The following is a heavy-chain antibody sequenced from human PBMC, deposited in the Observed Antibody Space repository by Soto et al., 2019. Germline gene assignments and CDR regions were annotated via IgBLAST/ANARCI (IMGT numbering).Heavy chain of an antibody. D-gene: IGHD6-19*01. V-gene: IGHV3-66*01. Sequence: EVQLVESGGDLVQPGGSLRLSCAASGFTVSSNYMSWVRQAPGKGLEWVSVIYSGGSTYYADSVKGRFTISRDNSKNTLYLQMNRLRAEDTAVYYCASVPVAGTTRYFDLWGRGTLVTVSS. CDR2: IYSGGST. CDR3: ASVPVAGTTRYFDL. J-gene: IGHJ2*01. CDR1: GFTVSSNY.